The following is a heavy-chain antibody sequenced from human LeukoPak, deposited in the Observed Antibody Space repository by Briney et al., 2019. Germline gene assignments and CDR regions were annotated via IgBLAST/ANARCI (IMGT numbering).Heavy chain of an antibody. CDR1: GGTFSSYA. V-gene: IGHV1-69*05. D-gene: IGHD3-10*01. J-gene: IGHJ6*03. CDR2: IIPIFGTA. CDR3: ATLRNYYGSGSYSGHYYYYYYMDV. Sequence: SVKVSCKASGGTFSSYAISWVRQAPGQGLEWMGRIIPIFGTANYAQRFQGRDTITTDESTSTAYMELSSLRSEDTAVYYCATLRNYYGSGSYSGHYYYYYYMDVWGKGTTVTVSS.